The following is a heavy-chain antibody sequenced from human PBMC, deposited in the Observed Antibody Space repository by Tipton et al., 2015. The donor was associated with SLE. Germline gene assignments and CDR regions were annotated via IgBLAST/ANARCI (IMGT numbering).Heavy chain of an antibody. CDR1: GGSISSSSYY. CDR3: ARNALDTAYYFDY. CDR2: IYYSGST. V-gene: IGHV4-39*07. Sequence: TLSLTCTVSGGSISSSSYYWGWIRQPPGKGLEWIGSIYYSGSTNYNPSLKSRVTISVDTSKNQFSLKLSSVTAADTAVYYCARNALDTAYYFDYWGQGTLVTVSS. J-gene: IGHJ4*02. D-gene: IGHD5-18*01.